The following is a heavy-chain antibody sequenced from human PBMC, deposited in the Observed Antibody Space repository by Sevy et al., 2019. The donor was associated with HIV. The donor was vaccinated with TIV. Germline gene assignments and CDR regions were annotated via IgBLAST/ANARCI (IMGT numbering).Heavy chain of an antibody. D-gene: IGHD3-10*01. CDR2: ISGSGGST. Sequence: GGSLRLSCAASGFTFSSYAMSWVRQAPGQGLEWVSAISGSGGSTYYADSVKGRFTISRDNSKNTLYLQMNSLRAEDTAVYYCAKSPALFTIFDYWGQGTLVTVSS. V-gene: IGHV3-23*01. CDR3: AKSPALFTIFDY. CDR1: GFTFSSYA. J-gene: IGHJ4*02.